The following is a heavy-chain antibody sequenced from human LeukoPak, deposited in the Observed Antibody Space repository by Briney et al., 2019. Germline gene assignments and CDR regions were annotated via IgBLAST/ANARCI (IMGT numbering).Heavy chain of an antibody. D-gene: IGHD3-3*01. Sequence: ASVKVSCKASGYTFTSYGISWVRQAPGQGLEWMGWISAYNGNTNYAQKLQGRVTMTTDTSTSTAYMELRSLRSDDTAVYYCAAAPVTYYDFWSGYLYGMDVWGQGTTVTVSS. J-gene: IGHJ6*02. V-gene: IGHV1-18*01. CDR3: AAAPVTYYDFWSGYLYGMDV. CDR1: GYTFTSYG. CDR2: ISAYNGNT.